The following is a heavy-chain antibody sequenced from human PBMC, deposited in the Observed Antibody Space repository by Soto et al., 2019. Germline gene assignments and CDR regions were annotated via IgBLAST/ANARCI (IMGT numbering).Heavy chain of an antibody. CDR3: ARTARGYCSGGSCYGGDY. V-gene: IGHV1-69*01. D-gene: IGHD2-15*01. Sequence: QVQLVQSGAEVKKPGSSVKVSCKASGGVFSSHAISWVRQAPGQGLEWMGGIIPIFHTPYYAQKFQGRVTIIADESTITSYMELGSLTSEDTAVYYCARTARGYCSGGSCYGGDYWGQGTLVTVSS. CDR1: GGVFSSHA. CDR2: IIPIFHTP. J-gene: IGHJ4*02.